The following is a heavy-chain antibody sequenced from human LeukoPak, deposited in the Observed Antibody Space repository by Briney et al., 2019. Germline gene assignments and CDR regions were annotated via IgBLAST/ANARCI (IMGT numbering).Heavy chain of an antibody. J-gene: IGHJ6*02. CDR3: ARRCLSYYGSGTYYYYGMDV. CDR2: INHSGST. CDR1: GGSFSGYY. V-gene: IGHV4-34*01. D-gene: IGHD3-10*01. Sequence: PSETLSLTCAVYGGSFSGYYWSWIRQPPGKGLEWIGEINHSGSTNYNPSLKSRVTISVDTSKNQFSLKLSSVTAADTAVYYCARRCLSYYGSGTYYYYGMDVWGQGTTVTVSS.